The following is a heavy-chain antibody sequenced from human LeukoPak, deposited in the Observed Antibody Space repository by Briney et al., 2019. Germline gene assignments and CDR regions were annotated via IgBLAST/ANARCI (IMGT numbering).Heavy chain of an antibody. V-gene: IGHV3-11*01. D-gene: IGHD3-10*02. J-gene: IGHJ4*02. CDR2: NSSSGSSI. Sequence: PGGSLRLSCAASGFTFSDYYMSWIREGPGKGLEWVSYNSSSGSSIYYAYSVKGRYTISRDNAKNSLYLQMNSLRAEDTAVYYCARVPGGSPMCGNYWGQGTLVTVSS. CDR3: ARVPGGSPMCGNY. CDR1: GFTFSDYY.